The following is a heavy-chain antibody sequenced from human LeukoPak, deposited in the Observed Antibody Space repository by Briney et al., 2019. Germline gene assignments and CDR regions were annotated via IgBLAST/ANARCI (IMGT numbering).Heavy chain of an antibody. CDR2: ISAYNGNT. J-gene: IGHJ5*02. Sequence: ASVKVSCKASGYTFTSYGISWVRQAPGQGLEWMGWISAYNGNTNYAQKLQGRVTMTTDTSTSTAYMELRSLRSDDTAVYYCASAYYDFWSGYLNWFDPWGQGTLVTVSS. V-gene: IGHV1-18*01. CDR1: GYTFTSYG. CDR3: ASAYYDFWSGYLNWFDP. D-gene: IGHD3-3*01.